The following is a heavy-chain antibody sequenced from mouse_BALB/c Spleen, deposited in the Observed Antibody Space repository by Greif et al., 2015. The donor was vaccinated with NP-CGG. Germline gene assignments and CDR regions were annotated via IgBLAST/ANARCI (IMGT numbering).Heavy chain of an antibody. CDR3: ARAGLHTWFAY. J-gene: IGHJ3*01. Sequence: EVKLVESGGGLVQPGGSRKLSCAASGFTFSSFGMHWVRQAPEKGLEWVAYISSGSSTIYYADTVKGRFTISRDNPKNTLFLQMTSLRSEDTAMYYCARAGLHTWFAYWGQGTLVTVSA. D-gene: IGHD2-4*01. CDR1: GFTFSSFG. CDR2: ISSGSSTI. V-gene: IGHV5-17*02.